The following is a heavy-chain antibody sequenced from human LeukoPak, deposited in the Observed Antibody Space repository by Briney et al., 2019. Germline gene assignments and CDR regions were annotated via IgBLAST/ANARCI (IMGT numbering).Heavy chain of an antibody. D-gene: IGHD3-22*01. V-gene: IGHV4-59*08. Sequence: SETLSLTCTVSGGSMSRYYWSWIRQPPGKGLEWIGYKDYSGSTNYNRSLKSRVTISVDTSKNQFSLKLSSVTAADTAVYYCARKLKYYYDSSGYDYWGQGTLVTVSS. CDR1: GGSMSRYY. CDR2: KDYSGST. J-gene: IGHJ4*02. CDR3: ARKLKYYYDSSGYDY.